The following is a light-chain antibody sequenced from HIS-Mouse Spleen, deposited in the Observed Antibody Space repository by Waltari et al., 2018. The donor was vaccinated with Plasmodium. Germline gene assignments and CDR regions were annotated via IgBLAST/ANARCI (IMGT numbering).Light chain of an antibody. CDR1: QSVSRSY. J-gene: IGKJ4*01. CDR3: QQYGSSPQIT. Sequence: EIVLTQSPGTLSLSPGERATLSCRASQSVSRSYLAWYQQKPGQAPRLIIYGASSRATGIPDRFSGSGSGTDFTLTISRLEPEDFAVYYCQQYGSSPQITFGGGTKVEIK. V-gene: IGKV3-20*01. CDR2: GAS.